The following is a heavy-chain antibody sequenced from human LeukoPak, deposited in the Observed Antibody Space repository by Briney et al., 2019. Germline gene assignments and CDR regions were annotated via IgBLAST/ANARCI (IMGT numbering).Heavy chain of an antibody. J-gene: IGHJ5*02. CDR1: GGSFSGYY. CDR2: INHSGST. Sequence: SEILSLTCAVYGGSFSGYYWSWIRQPPGKGLEWIGEINHSGSTNYNPSLKSRVTISVDTSKNQFSLKLSSVTAADTAVYYCASKDGKITMVRGVIIKYNWFDPWGQGTLVTVSS. CDR3: ASKDGKITMVRGVIIKYNWFDP. D-gene: IGHD3-10*01. V-gene: IGHV4-34*01.